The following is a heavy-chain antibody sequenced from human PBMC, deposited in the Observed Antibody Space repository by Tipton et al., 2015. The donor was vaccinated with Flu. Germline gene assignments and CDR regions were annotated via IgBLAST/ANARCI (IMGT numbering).Heavy chain of an antibody. D-gene: IGHD3-22*01. CDR1: GGSISSYY. J-gene: IGHJ4*02. CDR2: IYYSGST. V-gene: IGHV4-59*01. Sequence: TLSLTCTVSGGSISSYYWSWIRQPPGKGLEWIGYIYYSGSTNYNPSLKSRVTISVDTPKNQFSLKLSSVTAADTAVYYCARDNAMSGYYFRYWGQGTLVAVSS. CDR3: ARDNAMSGYYFRY.